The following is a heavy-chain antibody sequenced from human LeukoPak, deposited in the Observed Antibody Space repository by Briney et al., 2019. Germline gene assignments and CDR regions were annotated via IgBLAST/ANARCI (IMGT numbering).Heavy chain of an antibody. J-gene: IGHJ2*01. V-gene: IGHV3-72*01. D-gene: IGHD3-3*01. CDR3: ARRGDDLWSGNDWFFDL. Sequence: GGSLRLSCEGSGFSFSDHYMDWVRQAPGKGLEWVGRATNKGNSYTTEYAASVKDRFTISRDDSKNSLYLQMNSLKTEDTAVYYCARRGDDLWSGNDWFFDLWGRGTLVTVSS. CDR1: GFSFSDHY. CDR2: ATNKGNSYTT.